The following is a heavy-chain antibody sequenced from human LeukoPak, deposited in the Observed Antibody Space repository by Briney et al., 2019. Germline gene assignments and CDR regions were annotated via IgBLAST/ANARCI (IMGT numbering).Heavy chain of an antibody. CDR1: GGTFSSYA. CDR2: IIPIFGTA. Sequence: SVKVSCKASGGTFSSYAISWVRQAPGQGLEWMGGIIPIFGTANYAQKFQGRVTIIADESTSTAYMELSSLRSEDTAVYYCARDQGDPLGSGWRDYYYYGMDVWGKGTTVTVSS. CDR3: ARDQGDPLGSGWRDYYYYGMDV. D-gene: IGHD6-19*01. V-gene: IGHV1-69*13. J-gene: IGHJ6*04.